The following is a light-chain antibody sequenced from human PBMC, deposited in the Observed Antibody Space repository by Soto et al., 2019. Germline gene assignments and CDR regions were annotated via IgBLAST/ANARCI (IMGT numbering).Light chain of an antibody. J-gene: IGKJ1*01. CDR1: QSVSSSY. Sequence: IVLTQSPGTLSLSPGERATLSCRASQSVSSSYLAWYQQKPGHAPRLLIYAASSRATGIPDRFSGSGSGTDFTLTISRLEPEDFAVYYCQQYGSSHWTFGQGTKVEIK. CDR2: AAS. V-gene: IGKV3-20*01. CDR3: QQYGSSHWT.